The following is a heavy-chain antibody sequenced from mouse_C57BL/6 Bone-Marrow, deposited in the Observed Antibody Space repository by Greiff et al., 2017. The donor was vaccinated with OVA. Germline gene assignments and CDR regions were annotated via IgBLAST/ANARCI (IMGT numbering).Heavy chain of an antibody. CDR3: ARPFSPGFAY. CDR1: GFSLTSYG. Sequence: QVTLKESGPGLVQPSQSLSITCTASGFSLTSYGVHWVRQSPGKGLEWLGVIWSGGSTAYHEAFISGLGISKYNSKSQVFIKMYNLQADDTAIYYCARPFSPGFAYWGQGTLVTVSA. CDR2: IWSGGST. J-gene: IGHJ3*01. V-gene: IGHV2-2*01.